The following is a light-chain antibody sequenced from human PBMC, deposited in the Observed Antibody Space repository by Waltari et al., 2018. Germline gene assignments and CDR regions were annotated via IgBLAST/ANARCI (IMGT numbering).Light chain of an antibody. CDR1: QSVTSIS. CDR2: GTS. CDR3: QQYDGEVVT. V-gene: IGKV3-20*01. Sequence: IVLTPSPATLSLSPRESSTLSCRASQSVTSISLTWYQKKVGQAPRLLIYGTSSRATGIPDRFSGSGSGTEFTLTISRLEPEDFAVYYCQQYDGEVVTFGGGTKVEI. J-gene: IGKJ4*01.